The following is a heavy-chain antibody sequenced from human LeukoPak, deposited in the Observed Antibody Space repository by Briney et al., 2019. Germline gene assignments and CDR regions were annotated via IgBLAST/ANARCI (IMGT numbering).Heavy chain of an antibody. CDR1: GFTFSSYS. CDR2: ISSSSYI. V-gene: IGHV3-21*01. J-gene: IGHJ4*02. D-gene: IGHD2-15*01. CDR3: AREGSCSGGSCYYFEY. Sequence: PGGSLRLSCAASGFTFSSYSMDWVRQAPGKGLEWVSSISSSSYIYYADSVKGRFTISRDNAKNSVYLQMKSLRAEDTAVYYCAREGSCSGGSCYYFEYWGQGTLVTVSS.